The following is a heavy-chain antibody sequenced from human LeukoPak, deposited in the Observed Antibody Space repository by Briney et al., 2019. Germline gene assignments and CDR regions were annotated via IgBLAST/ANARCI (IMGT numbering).Heavy chain of an antibody. CDR1: GFTLSSYT. D-gene: IGHD3-22*01. Sequence: GGSLRLSCAASGFTLSSYTMNWVRQAPGKGLEWVSSISSSSSYIYYADSVKGRFTISRDNAKNSLYLQMNSLRAEDTAVYYCARDALRNFYYDSSGHHFDYWGQGTLVTVSS. J-gene: IGHJ4*02. CDR3: ARDALRNFYYDSSGHHFDY. V-gene: IGHV3-21*01. CDR2: ISSSSSYI.